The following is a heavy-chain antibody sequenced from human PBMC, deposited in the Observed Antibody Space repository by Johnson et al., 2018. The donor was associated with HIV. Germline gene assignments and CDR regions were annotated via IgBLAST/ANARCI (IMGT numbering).Heavy chain of an antibody. D-gene: IGHD3-3*01. CDR1: GFTFSSYD. CDR3: ARGAGYNFWSGYYAGRNAFDI. J-gene: IGHJ3*02. CDR2: IGTAGDT. V-gene: IGHV3-13*01. Sequence: VQLMESGGGLVQPGGSLRLSCAASGFTFSSYDMHWVRQATGKGLEWVSAIGTAGDTYYPGSVKGRFTISRENAKNSLYLQMNSLRAGDTAVYYCARGAGYNFWSGYYAGRNAFDIWGQGTMVTVSS.